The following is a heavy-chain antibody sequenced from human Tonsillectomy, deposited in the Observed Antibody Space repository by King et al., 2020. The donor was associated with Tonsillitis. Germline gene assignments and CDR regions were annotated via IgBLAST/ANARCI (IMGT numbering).Heavy chain of an antibody. J-gene: IGHJ3*02. CDR2: IYPGDSDT. Sequence: QLVQSGAEVKKAGESLKISCKGSGYSFTSNWIAWVRQMPGKGLEWMGIIYPGDSDTRYSPSFQGQVTISVDKSISTAYLQWNSLKASDTAMYYCARQITGTFDAFDIWGQGTRVTVSS. CDR1: GYSFTSNW. CDR3: ARQITGTFDAFDI. V-gene: IGHV5-51*01. D-gene: IGHD1-20*01.